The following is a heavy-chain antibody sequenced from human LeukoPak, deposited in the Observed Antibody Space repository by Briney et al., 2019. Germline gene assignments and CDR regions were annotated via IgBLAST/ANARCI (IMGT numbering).Heavy chain of an antibody. D-gene: IGHD6-13*01. Sequence: GGSLRLSCAASGFTVSDYSMAWVRQAPGKGLEWVSAISGSGSYTDYADSVKGRFTISRDNSKNTLYLQMNSLRAEDTAVYYCAKDPSSSWFGDYFDYWGQGTLVTVSS. CDR3: AKDPSSSWFGDYFDY. J-gene: IGHJ4*02. V-gene: IGHV3-23*01. CDR2: ISGSGSYT. CDR1: GFTVSDYS.